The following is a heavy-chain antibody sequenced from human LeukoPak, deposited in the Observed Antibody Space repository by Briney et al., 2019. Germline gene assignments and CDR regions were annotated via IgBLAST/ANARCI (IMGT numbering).Heavy chain of an antibody. J-gene: IGHJ5*02. Sequence: GASVKVSCKASGYTFTGYYMHWVRQAPGQGLEWMGWINPNSGGTKYAQKFQGRVTMTRDTSISTAYMELRSLRSDDTAVYYCARGGQWLDERRFDPWGQGTLVTVSS. CDR3: ARGGQWLDERRFDP. CDR2: INPNSGGT. CDR1: GYTFTGYY. D-gene: IGHD6-19*01. V-gene: IGHV1-2*02.